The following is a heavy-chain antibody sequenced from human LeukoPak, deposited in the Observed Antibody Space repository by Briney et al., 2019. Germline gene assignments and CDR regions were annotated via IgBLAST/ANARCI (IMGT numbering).Heavy chain of an antibody. CDR2: VSYDRSNE. J-gene: IGHJ4*02. V-gene: IGHV3-30*18. Sequence: QPGGSLRLSCATSGFTFRNYGMHWVRQAPGKGLEWVAVVSYDRSNEYYADSVKGRFTISRDSSKNTLYLQMNSLRPEDTAVYYCAKDGQVGATTYLDYWGQGTLVTVSS. CDR1: GFTFRNYG. CDR3: AKDGQVGATTYLDY. D-gene: IGHD1-26*01.